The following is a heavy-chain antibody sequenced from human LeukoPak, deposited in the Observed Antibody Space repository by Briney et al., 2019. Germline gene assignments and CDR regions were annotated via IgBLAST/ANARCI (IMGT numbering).Heavy chain of an antibody. CDR1: GFTFSRYA. D-gene: IGHD3-10*01. CDR2: IGSSGSYM. Sequence: TSGGSLRLSCAASGFTFSRYAMKWVRQAPGKGLEWVSCIGSSGSYMYYADSVKGRFTISRDNAKNSLYLQMDSLRAEDAAVYYCAREDYSSGNPTIDTWGQGTLVTVSS. V-gene: IGHV3-21*01. CDR3: AREDYSSGNPTIDT. J-gene: IGHJ5*02.